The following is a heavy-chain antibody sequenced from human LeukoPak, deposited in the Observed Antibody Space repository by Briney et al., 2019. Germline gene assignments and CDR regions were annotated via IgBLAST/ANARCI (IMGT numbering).Heavy chain of an antibody. CDR1: GFTFKTYD. V-gene: IGHV3-13*01. Sequence: GGSLRLSCAASGFTFKTYDMHWVRQASGKGLEWVSSIGTISDRYYAGSVKGRFTISREDGKRSLYLQMNSLRAEDTALYYCAKDKAPLYSGYDWDLDFWGQGTMVTVSS. J-gene: IGHJ4*02. CDR3: AKDKAPLYSGYDWDLDF. CDR2: IGTISDR. D-gene: IGHD5-12*01.